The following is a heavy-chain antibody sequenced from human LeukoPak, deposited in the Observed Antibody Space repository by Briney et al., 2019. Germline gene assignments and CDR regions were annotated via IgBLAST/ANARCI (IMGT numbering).Heavy chain of an antibody. CDR1: GFTFSSYS. CDR3: ARGDIVVVPFDY. V-gene: IGHV3-21*01. D-gene: IGHD2-2*01. CDR2: ISSSSSYI. J-gene: IGHJ4*02. Sequence: PGGSLRLSCAASGFTFSSYSMNWVRQAPGKGLEWVSSISSSSSYIYYADSVKGRFTISRDNAKNSLYLQMNSLRAEDTAVYYCARGDIVVVPFDYWGQGTLVTVSS.